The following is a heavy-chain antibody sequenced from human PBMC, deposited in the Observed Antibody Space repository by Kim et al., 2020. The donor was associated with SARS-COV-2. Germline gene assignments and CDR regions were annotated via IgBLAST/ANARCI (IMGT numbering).Heavy chain of an antibody. D-gene: IGHD2-15*01. CDR1: GFTFSSYA. CDR2: ISGSGGST. CDR3: AKSLRIRYYFDY. J-gene: IGHJ4*02. Sequence: GGSPRLSCAASGFTFSSYAMSWVRQAPGKGLEWVSAISGSGGSTYYADSVKGRFTISRDNSKNTLYLQMNSLRAEDTAVYYCAKSLRIRYYFDYWGQGTLVTVSS. V-gene: IGHV3-23*01.